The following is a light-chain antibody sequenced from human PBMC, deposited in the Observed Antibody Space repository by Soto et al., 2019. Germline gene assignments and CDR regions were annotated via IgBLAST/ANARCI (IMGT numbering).Light chain of an antibody. CDR1: QGISTY. V-gene: IGKV1-39*01. Sequence: DIQMTQSPSSLSASVGDRVTITCRASQGISTYLVWYQQRQGRAPKLLIHDASSLVSGVPSRFSGSGSGTAFTLTISSLQPEDFATYYCQQSYRTPYTFGQGTKLETK. CDR2: DAS. CDR3: QQSYRTPYT. J-gene: IGKJ2*01.